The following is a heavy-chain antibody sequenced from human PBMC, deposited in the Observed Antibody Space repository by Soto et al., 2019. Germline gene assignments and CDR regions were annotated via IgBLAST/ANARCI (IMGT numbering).Heavy chain of an antibody. CDR3: ATGGGGLWGSRGFDY. V-gene: IGHV3-53*02. J-gene: IGHJ4*02. CDR1: ELNVNSNH. CDR2: IYSGGST. D-gene: IGHD3-10*01. Sequence: EVQLVQTGGGLIQPGGSLRLSCAASELNVNSNHMSWVRQAPGKGLEWVSVIYSGGSTYYADSVKGRFTISRDNSKNTLYLQMNSPRADDTAVYYCATGGGGLWGSRGFDYWGQGTLVTVS.